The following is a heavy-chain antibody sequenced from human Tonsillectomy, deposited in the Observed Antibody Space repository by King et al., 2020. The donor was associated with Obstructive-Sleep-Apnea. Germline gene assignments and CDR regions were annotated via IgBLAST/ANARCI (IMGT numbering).Heavy chain of an antibody. D-gene: IGHD5-24*01. CDR1: GFTFSSYW. CDR2: IKQDGSEK. Sequence: VQLVESGGGLVQPGGSLRLSCAASGFTFSSYWMSWVRQAPGKGLEWVATIKQDGSEKYYVDSVKGRFTISRDNAKNSLYLQMKSLRAEDTAGYYCARSDSRRDGYNYDYWGQGTLVTVSS. J-gene: IGHJ4*02. CDR3: ARSDSRRDGYNYDY. V-gene: IGHV3-7*01.